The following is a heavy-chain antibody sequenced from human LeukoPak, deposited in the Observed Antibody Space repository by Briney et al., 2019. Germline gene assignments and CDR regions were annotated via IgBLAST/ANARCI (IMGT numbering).Heavy chain of an antibody. CDR1: GFTFDDYA. V-gene: IGHV3-9*01. J-gene: IGHJ4*02. CDR3: VRGMVREPLDY. CDR2: ISWNSGSI. D-gene: IGHD3-10*01. Sequence: GGSLRLSCAASGFTFDDYAMHWVRQAPGKGLEWVSGISWNSGSIGYADSVKGRFTISRDHAKNTLYLQMNSLRVDDTALYHCVRGMVREPLDYWGQGTLVTASS.